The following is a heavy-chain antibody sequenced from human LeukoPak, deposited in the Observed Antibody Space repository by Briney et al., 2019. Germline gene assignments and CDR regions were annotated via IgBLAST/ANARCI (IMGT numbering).Heavy chain of an antibody. D-gene: IGHD3-22*01. J-gene: IGHJ4*02. Sequence: PSETLSLTCTVSGDSVNNYYWSWIRQTPGRGLEWIGSVYYNGDTNYNPSLMSRVAISVDASKNQFSLRLTSVTAADTAVYFCARDEGSAYPFDYWGQGTLVTVSS. V-gene: IGHV4-59*02. CDR3: ARDEGSAYPFDY. CDR1: GDSVNNYY. CDR2: VYYNGDT.